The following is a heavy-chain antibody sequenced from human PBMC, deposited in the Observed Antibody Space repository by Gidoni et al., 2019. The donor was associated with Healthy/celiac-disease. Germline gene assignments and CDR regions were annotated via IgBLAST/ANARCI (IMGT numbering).Heavy chain of an antibody. V-gene: IGHV3-21*01. Sequence: EVQLVESGGGLVKPGGSLRLSCAASGFPFSSFSMNWVRQAPGKGLEWVSSISSSSSYIYYADSVKGRFTISRDNAKNSLYLQMNSLRAEDTAVYYCARVGYSNYIIWFDPWGQGTLVTVSS. CDR2: ISSSSSYI. CDR1: GFPFSSFS. J-gene: IGHJ5*02. D-gene: IGHD4-4*01. CDR3: ARVGYSNYIIWFDP.